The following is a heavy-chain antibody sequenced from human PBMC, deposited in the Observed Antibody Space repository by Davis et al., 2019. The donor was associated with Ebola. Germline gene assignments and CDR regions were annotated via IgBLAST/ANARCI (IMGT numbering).Heavy chain of an antibody. CDR1: GFTFSSYG. J-gene: IGHJ6*02. D-gene: IGHD4-17*01. Sequence: GGSLRLSCAASGFTFSSYGMHWVRQAPGKGLEWVAVISYDGSNKYYADSVKGRFTISRDNSKNTLYLQMNSLRAEDTAVYYCAKDRRHTDYGDILYYYYGMDVWGQGTTVTVSS. CDR3: AKDRRHTDYGDILYYYYGMDV. CDR2: ISYDGSNK. V-gene: IGHV3-30*18.